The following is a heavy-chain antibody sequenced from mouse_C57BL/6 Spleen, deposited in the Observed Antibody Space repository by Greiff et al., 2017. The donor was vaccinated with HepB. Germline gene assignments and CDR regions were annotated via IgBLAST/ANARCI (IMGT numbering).Heavy chain of an antibody. V-gene: IGHV1-55*01. CDR2: IYPGSGST. D-gene: IGHD1-1*01. CDR3: ARKGIYYYGSSYVDYAMDY. CDR1: GYTFTSYW. J-gene: IGHJ4*01. Sequence: QVQLQQPGAELVKPGASVKMSCKASGYTFTSYWITWVKQRPGQGLEWIGDIYPGSGSTNYNEKFKSKATLTVDTSSSTAYMQLSSLTSEDSAVYYCARKGIYYYGSSYVDYAMDYWGQGTSVTVSS.